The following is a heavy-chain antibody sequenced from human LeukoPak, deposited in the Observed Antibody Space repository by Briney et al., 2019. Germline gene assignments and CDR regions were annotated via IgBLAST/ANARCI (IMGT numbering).Heavy chain of an antibody. V-gene: IGHV3-23*01. J-gene: IGHJ4*02. CDR3: ARVGGYYYYDSSGYYTDR. CDR1: GFTFSSYA. D-gene: IGHD3-22*01. Sequence: GGSLRLSCAASGFTFSSYAMSWVRQAPGKGLEWVSAISGSGGSTYYADSVKGRFTISRDNATNSLSLQMNSLRAEDTAVYYCARVGGYYYYDSSGYYTDRWGQGTLVTVSS. CDR2: ISGSGGST.